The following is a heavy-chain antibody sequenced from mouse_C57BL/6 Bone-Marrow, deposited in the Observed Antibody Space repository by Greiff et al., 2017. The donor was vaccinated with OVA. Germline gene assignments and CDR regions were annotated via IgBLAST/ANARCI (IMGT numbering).Heavy chain of an antibody. J-gene: IGHJ2*01. Sequence: EVKLVESGTVLARPGASVKMSCKTSGYTFTSYWMHWVKQRPGQGLEWIGAIYPGNSDTSYNQKFKGKAKLTAVTSASTAYMELSSLTNEDSAVYYCTPSLLRYQGGYFDYWGQGTTLTVSS. CDR3: TPSLLRYQGGYFDY. CDR2: IYPGNSDT. V-gene: IGHV1-5*01. CDR1: GYTFTSYW. D-gene: IGHD1-1*01.